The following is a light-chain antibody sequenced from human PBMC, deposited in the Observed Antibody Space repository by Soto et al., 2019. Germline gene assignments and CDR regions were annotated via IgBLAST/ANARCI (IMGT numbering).Light chain of an antibody. Sequence: EIVMTQSPATLSVSPGERATLSCRASQSVSRNLAWYQQKPGQAPRLLIYGASTRATGIPARFSGSGSGTEFTLTISSLQSEDFAVYYCQQYNNWPPYTFGQWTKLEIK. CDR3: QQYNNWPPYT. J-gene: IGKJ2*01. V-gene: IGKV3-15*01. CDR1: QSVSRN. CDR2: GAS.